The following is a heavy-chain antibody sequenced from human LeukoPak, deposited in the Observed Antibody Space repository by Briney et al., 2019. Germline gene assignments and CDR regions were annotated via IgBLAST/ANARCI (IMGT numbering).Heavy chain of an antibody. D-gene: IGHD4-17*01. V-gene: IGHV4-34*01. CDR3: ARGRTTGYYYYYYMDV. CDR1: GGSFSGYY. Sequence: PSETLSLTCAVYGGSFSGYYWSWIRQPPGKGLEWIREINHSGSTNYNPSLKSRVTISVDTSKNQFSLKLSSVTAADTAVYYCARGRTTGYYYYYYMDVWGKGTTVTVSS. J-gene: IGHJ6*03. CDR2: INHSGST.